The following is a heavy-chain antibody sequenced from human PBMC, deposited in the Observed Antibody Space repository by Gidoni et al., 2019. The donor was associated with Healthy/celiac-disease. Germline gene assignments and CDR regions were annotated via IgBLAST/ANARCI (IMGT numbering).Heavy chain of an antibody. Sequence: QVQLVESGGGMVQPGRSLRLYCAAYGFTFRLSAMPWVRQAPGKGLEWVEVISYDGSNKYDADSVKGRFTISRYKAKNTLYLQMNSLRAEDTAVYYCAGGEGAIHYWGQGTLVTVSS. CDR1: GFTFRLSA. D-gene: IGHD1-26*01. CDR3: AGGEGAIHY. J-gene: IGHJ4*02. V-gene: IGHV3-30*01. CDR2: ISYDGSNK.